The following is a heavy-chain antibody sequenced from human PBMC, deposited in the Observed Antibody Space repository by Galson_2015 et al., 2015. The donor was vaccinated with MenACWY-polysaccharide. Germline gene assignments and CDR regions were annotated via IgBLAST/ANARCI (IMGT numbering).Heavy chain of an antibody. V-gene: IGHV3-11*01. CDR3: GRVRGSYSVDY. CDR2: ISSSGTTI. CDR1: GFTFSDYY. J-gene: IGHJ4*03. D-gene: IGHD1-26*01. Sequence: SLRLSCAASGFTFSDYYMSCLRQAPGRGLEWVSHISSSGTTIYYADSVKGRFTISRDNARNSLSLQMNSLRAEDTAVYYCGRVRGSYSVDYWGHGAMVAASS.